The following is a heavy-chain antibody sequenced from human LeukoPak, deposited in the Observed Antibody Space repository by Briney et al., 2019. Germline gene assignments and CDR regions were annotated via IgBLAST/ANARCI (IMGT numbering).Heavy chain of an antibody. CDR1: GFTFRNYA. J-gene: IGHJ4*02. CDR3: AKDIGGGGSYAPFDY. Sequence: GGSLRLSCAASGFTFRNYAMTWVRQAPGKGLEWVSVIINSGGTTHYADSVKGRFTISRDNSKNTLYLQMNSLRAEDTAIYYCAKDIGGGGSYAPFDYWGQGTLVTVSS. V-gene: IGHV3-23*01. CDR2: IINSGGTT. D-gene: IGHD1-26*01.